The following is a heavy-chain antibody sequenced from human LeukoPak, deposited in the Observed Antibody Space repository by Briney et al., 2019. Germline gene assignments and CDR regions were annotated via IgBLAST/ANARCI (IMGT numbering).Heavy chain of an antibody. Sequence: SETLSLTCTVSGGYISSKNYYWGWIRQPPGKGLEWIGSIYYSGSTYYNPSLNSRVTISVDTSKNQFSLKLSSVTAADTAVYYCAASYDYGDPRFDYWGQGTLVIVYS. CDR3: AASYDYGDPRFDY. CDR2: IYYSGST. D-gene: IGHD4-17*01. CDR1: GGYISSKNYY. V-gene: IGHV4-39*01. J-gene: IGHJ4*02.